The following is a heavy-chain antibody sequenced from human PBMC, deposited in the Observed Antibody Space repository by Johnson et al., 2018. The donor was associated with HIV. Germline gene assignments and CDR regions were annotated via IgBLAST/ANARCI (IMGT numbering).Heavy chain of an antibody. V-gene: IGHV3-30*02. J-gene: IGHJ3*01. D-gene: IGHD4-23*01. Sequence: QVQLVESGGGVVQPGGSLRLSCAASGFTFSSYGMHWVRQAPGKGLEWVAFIRHDGGEKYYADSVKGRFTISRDNSKNTLYLQMNSLRAEDTATYYCAKSPGKDNGGNSGGIDFWGQGTRVTVSS. CDR2: IRHDGGEK. CDR1: GFTFSSYG. CDR3: AKSPGKDNGGNSGGIDF.